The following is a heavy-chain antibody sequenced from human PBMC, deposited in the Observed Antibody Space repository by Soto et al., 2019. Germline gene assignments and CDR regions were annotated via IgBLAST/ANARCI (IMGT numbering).Heavy chain of an antibody. CDR3: ARAESYTTSGYAMDV. CDR1: GYSFRNYG. J-gene: IGHJ6*02. Sequence: QVQLVQSGAEVKQPGASVKVSCKASGYSFRNYGFIWVRQAPGQGLEWMGWISGLNGDTNYARSLQGRATMMTDTSTATVYMELRNLRSDDTAVYYCARAESYTTSGYAMDVWGQGTAVTV. CDR2: ISGLNGDT. V-gene: IGHV1-18*01. D-gene: IGHD2-2*02.